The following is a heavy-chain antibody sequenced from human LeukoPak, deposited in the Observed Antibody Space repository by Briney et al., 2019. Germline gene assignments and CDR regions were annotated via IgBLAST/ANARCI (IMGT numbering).Heavy chain of an antibody. J-gene: IGHJ4*02. CDR1: GFSFSSYG. V-gene: IGHV3-23*01. Sequence: PGGSPRLSCAASGFSFSSYGMSWVRQAPGKGLEWVSAISGSGGSTYCADSVKGRFTISRDNSKNTLYLQMNSLRAEDTAVYYCARSLYYYGSGSYYNAAFYYFDYWGQGTLVTVSS. D-gene: IGHD3-10*01. CDR2: ISGSGGST. CDR3: ARSLYYYGSGSYYNAAFYYFDY.